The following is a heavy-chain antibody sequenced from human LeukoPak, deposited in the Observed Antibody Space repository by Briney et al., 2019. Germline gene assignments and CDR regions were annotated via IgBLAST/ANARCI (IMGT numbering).Heavy chain of an antibody. CDR3: TRHRDGYALAFDI. D-gene: IGHD5-24*01. V-gene: IGHV3-73*01. CDR2: MRTKANNYAT. J-gene: IGHJ3*02. Sequence: GGSLRLSCAASGFRFSGSAVHWVRQASGKGLEGVGRMRTKANNYATAHAAAVKGRFTISRGDSKDTAYLQITSPKTEATAVYYSTRHRDGYALAFDIWGQGTMVTVSS. CDR1: GFRFSGSA.